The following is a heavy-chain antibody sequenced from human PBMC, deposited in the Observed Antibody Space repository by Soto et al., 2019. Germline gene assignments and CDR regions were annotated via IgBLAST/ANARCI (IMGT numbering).Heavy chain of an antibody. CDR2: ISYDGSNK. CDR1: GFTFSSYG. CDR3: AKDLDSTSFDY. D-gene: IGHD6-6*01. Sequence: VQLVESGGGVVQPGRSLRLSCAASGFTFSSYGMHWVRQAPGKGLEWVAVISYDGSNKYYADSVKGRFTISRDNSKNTLYLQMNSLRAEDTAVYYCAKDLDSTSFDYWGQGTLVTVSS. J-gene: IGHJ4*02. V-gene: IGHV3-30*18.